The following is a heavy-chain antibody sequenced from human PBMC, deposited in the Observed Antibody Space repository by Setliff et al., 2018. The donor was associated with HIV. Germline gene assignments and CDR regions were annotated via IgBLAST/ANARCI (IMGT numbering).Heavy chain of an antibody. Sequence: VKVSCKASGYTFTDYYMHWVRQAPGQGLEWMGGINPNSGGANYAQKFQGRVTMTRDTSISTAYMEVSSLRSDDTAVYYCATDPAAPERTDYWGQGTLVTVSS. V-gene: IGHV1-2*02. J-gene: IGHJ4*02. CDR2: INPNSGGA. CDR1: GYTFTDYY. CDR3: ATDPAAPERTDY. D-gene: IGHD6-25*01.